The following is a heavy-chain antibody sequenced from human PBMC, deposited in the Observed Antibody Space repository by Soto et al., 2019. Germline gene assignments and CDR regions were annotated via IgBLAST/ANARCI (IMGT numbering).Heavy chain of an antibody. CDR3: AVYYCAKGLGMAVAANFDS. D-gene: IGHD6-19*01. CDR2: ISGTGRNT. V-gene: IGHV3-23*01. J-gene: IGHJ4*02. Sequence: PGGSLRLSCAASGFTFINYAMSWVRQAPGKGLEWVSAISGTGRNTYYADSVKGRFTISRDNSKNTLYLQMNSLRAEDTAVNDTAVYYCAKGLGMAVAANFDSWGQGTVVPVSS. CDR1: GFTFINYA.